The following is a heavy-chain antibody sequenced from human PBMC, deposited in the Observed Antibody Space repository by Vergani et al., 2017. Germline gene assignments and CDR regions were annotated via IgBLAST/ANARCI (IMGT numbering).Heavy chain of an antibody. V-gene: IGHV4-34*01. CDR1: GGSISSYY. CDR3: ASRYYYDSSGYYYDDAFDI. J-gene: IGHJ3*02. CDR2: INHSGST. D-gene: IGHD3-22*01. Sequence: QVQLQESGPGLVKPSETLSLTCTVSGGSISSYYWSWIRQPPGKGLEWIGEINHSGSTNYNPSLKSRVTISVDTSKNQFSLKLSSVTAADTAVYYCASRYYYDSSGYYYDDAFDIWGQGTMVTVSS.